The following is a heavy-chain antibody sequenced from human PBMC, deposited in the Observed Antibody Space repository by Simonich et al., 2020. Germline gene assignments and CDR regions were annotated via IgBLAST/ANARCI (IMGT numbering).Heavy chain of an antibody. V-gene: IGHV3-74*01. J-gene: IGHJ4*02. Sequence: EVQLVESGGGLVQPGGSLRLSCAASGFTFSSYWMHCVRQAPGKGLWWGTRINSDGSNTSYADSVKGRFTISRDNAKNTLYLQMNSLRAEDTAVYYCARNRLDYWGQGTLVTVSS. CDR1: GFTFSSYW. CDR3: ARNRLDY. CDR2: INSDGSNT.